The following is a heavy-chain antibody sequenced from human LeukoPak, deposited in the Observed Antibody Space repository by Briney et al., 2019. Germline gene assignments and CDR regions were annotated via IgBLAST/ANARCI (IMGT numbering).Heavy chain of an antibody. CDR1: GGSLSSGDYY. D-gene: IGHD3-22*01. J-gene: IGHJ5*02. CDR2: ISYSGNT. CDR3: ARGPGSDSSGRRFDP. V-gene: IGHV4-30-4*08. Sequence: PSQTLSLTCTVSGGSLSSGDYYWSWIRQPPAKGLDLIGYISYSGNTYYNPSLKSRLTISVDTSKNQFSLKLSSVTAADTAVYYCARGPGSDSSGRRFDPWGQGTLVTVSS.